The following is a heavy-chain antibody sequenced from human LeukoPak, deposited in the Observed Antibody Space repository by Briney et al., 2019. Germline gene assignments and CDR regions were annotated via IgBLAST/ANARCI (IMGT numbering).Heavy chain of an antibody. V-gene: IGHV3-74*01. J-gene: IGHJ3*02. Sequence: GGSLRLSCAATGFTFSSYWMHWVRQAPGKGLVWVSRINSDGSSTSYADSVKGRFTLSRDIAKNTLYLQMNSLRAEDTAVYYCARCVETAMTGCAFDIWGQGTMVTVSS. CDR2: INSDGSST. CDR3: ARCVETAMTGCAFDI. D-gene: IGHD5-18*01. CDR1: GFTFSSYW.